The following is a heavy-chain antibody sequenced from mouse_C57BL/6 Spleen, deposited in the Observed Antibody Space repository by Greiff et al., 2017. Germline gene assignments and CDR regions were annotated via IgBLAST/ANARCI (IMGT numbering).Heavy chain of an antibody. Sequence: DVHLVESGGGLVKPGGSLKLSCAASGFTFSDYGMHWVRQAPEKGLEWVAYISSGSSTIYYADTVKGRSTISRDNAKNTLFLQMTSLRSEDTAMYYCARQRWYFDYWGQGTTLTVSS. CDR2: ISSGSSTI. V-gene: IGHV5-17*01. CDR1: GFTFSDYG. D-gene: IGHD1-1*02. J-gene: IGHJ2*01. CDR3: ARQRWYFDY.